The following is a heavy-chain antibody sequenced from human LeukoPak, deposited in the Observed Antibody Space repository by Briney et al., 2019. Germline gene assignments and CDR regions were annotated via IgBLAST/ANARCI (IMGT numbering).Heavy chain of an antibody. CDR1: GGSISSSNW. Sequence: SGTLSLTCAVSGGSISSSNWWSWVRQPPGKGLEWIGEIYHTGSTNYNPSLTSRVTISVDTSKNQFSLKLSSVTAADTAVYYCARARKGTGIDYWGQGTLVTVSS. CDR2: IYHTGST. V-gene: IGHV4-4*02. D-gene: IGHD3/OR15-3a*01. J-gene: IGHJ4*02. CDR3: ARARKGTGIDY.